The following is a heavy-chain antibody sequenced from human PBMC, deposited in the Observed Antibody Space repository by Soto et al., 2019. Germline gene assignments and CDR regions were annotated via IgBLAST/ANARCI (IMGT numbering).Heavy chain of an antibody. Sequence: GGSLRLSCAASGFTFSSYAMHWVRQAPGKGLEWVAVISYDGSNKYYADSVKGRFTISRDNSKNTLYLQMNSLRAEDTAVYYCARGSPWKITGTPGAFDIWGQGTMVTVSS. CDR1: GFTFSSYA. CDR3: ARGSPWKITGTPGAFDI. V-gene: IGHV3-30-3*01. CDR2: ISYDGSNK. D-gene: IGHD1-20*01. J-gene: IGHJ3*02.